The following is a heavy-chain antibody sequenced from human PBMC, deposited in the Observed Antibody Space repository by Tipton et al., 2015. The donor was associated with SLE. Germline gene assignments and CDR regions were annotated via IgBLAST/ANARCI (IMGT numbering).Heavy chain of an antibody. V-gene: IGHV3-23*01. CDR1: GFTFNSYA. CDR2: ISGSGGGT. J-gene: IGHJ3*02. Sequence: SLRLSCAASGFTFNSYAMSWVRQAPGKGLEWVSGISGSGGGTYYADSVKGRFTISRDNSKNTLYLQINSLRAEDTAVYYCAKSPNYFYDSSGYRNAFDMWGQGTMVTVSS. D-gene: IGHD3-22*01. CDR3: AKSPNYFYDSSGYRNAFDM.